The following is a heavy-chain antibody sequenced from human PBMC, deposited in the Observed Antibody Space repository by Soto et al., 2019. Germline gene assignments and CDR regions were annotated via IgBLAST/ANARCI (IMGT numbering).Heavy chain of an antibody. CDR3: ARGRHYDDSSGYYYVSLDY. Sequence: GGSLRLSCAASGFTFSSYDMHWVRQATGKGLEWVSAIGTAGDTYYPGSVKGRFTISRENAKNSLYLQMNSLRAGDTAVYYCARGRHYDDSSGYYYVSLDYWGQGTLVTVSS. CDR1: GFTFSSYD. J-gene: IGHJ4*02. CDR2: IGTAGDT. V-gene: IGHV3-13*01. D-gene: IGHD3-22*01.